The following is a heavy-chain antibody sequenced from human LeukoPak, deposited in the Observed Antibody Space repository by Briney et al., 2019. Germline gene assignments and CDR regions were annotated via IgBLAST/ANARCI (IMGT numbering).Heavy chain of an antibody. D-gene: IGHD3-16*02. Sequence: GGSLRLSCAASGFTFSNAWMSWVRQAPGKGLEWVGRIKSQTDGGTTDYAAPVKGRFTISRDDLKNTLYLQMNSLKTEDTAVYYCTTAPYVWGTYLTNYWGQGTLVTVSS. J-gene: IGHJ4*02. CDR2: IKSQTDGGTT. CDR1: GFTFSNAW. CDR3: TTAPYVWGTYLTNY. V-gene: IGHV3-15*01.